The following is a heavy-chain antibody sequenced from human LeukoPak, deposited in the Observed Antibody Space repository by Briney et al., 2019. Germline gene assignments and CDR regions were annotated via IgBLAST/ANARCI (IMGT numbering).Heavy chain of an antibody. Sequence: GGSLRLSCAASGFTFSSYSMNWVRQAPGKGLEWVSSISSSSYIYYADSVKGRFTISRDNAKNSLYLQMNSLRAEDTAVYYCAREWGNNWFDPWGQGTLVTVSS. CDR1: GFTFSSYS. CDR2: ISSSSYI. J-gene: IGHJ5*02. CDR3: AREWGNNWFDP. D-gene: IGHD7-27*01. V-gene: IGHV3-21*01.